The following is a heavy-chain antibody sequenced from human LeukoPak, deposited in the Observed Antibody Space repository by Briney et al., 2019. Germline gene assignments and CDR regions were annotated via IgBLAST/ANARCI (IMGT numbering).Heavy chain of an antibody. CDR2: ISGSGGST. D-gene: IGHD2-2*01. V-gene: IGHV3-23*01. CDR3: AKDLQGRIPAAMLDY. CDR1: GFTFDTYA. J-gene: IGHJ4*02. Sequence: GGSLRLSCAASGFTFDTYAMSWVRQAPGKGLEWVSAISGSGGSTYYADSVKGRFTISRDNSKNTLYLQMNSLRAEDTAVYYCAKDLQGRIPAAMLDYWGQGTLVTVSS.